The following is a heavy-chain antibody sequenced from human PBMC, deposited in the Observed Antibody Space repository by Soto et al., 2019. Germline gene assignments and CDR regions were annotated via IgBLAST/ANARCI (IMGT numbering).Heavy chain of an antibody. J-gene: IGHJ4*02. Sequence: QVQLVESGGDLVKPGGSLRLSGAASGFTFTDYYMSWLRQAPGQGLQWLSYISGSTDYLNYADSVKGRFTISRDNAKNLLYLQMTSLRADDTAVYYCARDLGLSSSNYFDFWGQGTLVTVSS. V-gene: IGHV3-11*05. CDR1: GFTFTDYY. D-gene: IGHD3-10*01. CDR2: ISGSTDYL. CDR3: ARDLGLSSSNYFDF.